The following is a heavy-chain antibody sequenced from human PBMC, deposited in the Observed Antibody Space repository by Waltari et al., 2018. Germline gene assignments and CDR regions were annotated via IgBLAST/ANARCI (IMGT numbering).Heavy chain of an antibody. V-gene: IGHV5-51*01. CDR2: IQPGDSDT. Sequence: EVPLVQSGAEVKKPGESLKISCKGSGYSFTSYWIGWVRQMPGKGLEWMGSIQPGDSDTRYSPSFQGQVTISADKSISTAYRQWSSLKASDTAMYYCARREDCGGDCSSEAFDIWGQGTMVTVSS. J-gene: IGHJ3*02. D-gene: IGHD2-21*01. CDR3: ARREDCGGDCSSEAFDI. CDR1: GYSFTSYW.